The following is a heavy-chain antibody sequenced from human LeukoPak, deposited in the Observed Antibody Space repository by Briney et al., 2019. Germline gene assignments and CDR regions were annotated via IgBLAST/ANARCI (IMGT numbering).Heavy chain of an antibody. D-gene: IGHD6-6*01. CDR2: IYPGDSDT. V-gene: IGHV5-51*01. J-gene: IGHJ5*02. Sequence: GESLRISCKGSGYSFTSYWIGWVRQMPGKGLEWMGIIYPGDSDTRYSPSFQGQVTISADKSISTAYLQWSSLKASDTAMYYCARQRGYSSSPRHNWFDTWGQGTMVTVSS. CDR3: ARQRGYSSSPRHNWFDT. CDR1: GYSFTSYW.